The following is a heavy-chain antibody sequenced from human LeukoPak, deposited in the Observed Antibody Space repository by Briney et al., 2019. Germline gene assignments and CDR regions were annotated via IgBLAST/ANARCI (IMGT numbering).Heavy chain of an antibody. D-gene: IGHD6-6*01. CDR3: XXXXXYSSSTIDY. Sequence: GGSLRLSCAASGFTFSSYAMNWVRQAPGKGLEWVSAISDSGGSTYYADSVKGRFTISRDNSKNTLYLQMNSLRAEDTAVYYXXXXXXYSSSTIDYWGQGTLVTVSS. V-gene: IGHV3-23*01. J-gene: IGHJ4*02. CDR1: GFTFSSYA. CDR2: ISDSGGST.